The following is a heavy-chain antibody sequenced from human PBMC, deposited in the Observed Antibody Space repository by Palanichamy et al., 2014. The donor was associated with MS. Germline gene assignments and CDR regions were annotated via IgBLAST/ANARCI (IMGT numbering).Heavy chain of an antibody. D-gene: IGHD3-3*01. Sequence: EVQMVEVWGRLGKSLGGPLDSPVQPLDSLSVNAWMNWVRQAPGKGLEWVGRIKSKIDGGTTDFAAPVKGRFTILRDDSKNTLYLQMHSLKTEDTAVYFCMTGFEGSGNYNDYWGPGTLVTVSS. CDR3: MTGFEGSGNYNDY. J-gene: IGHJ4*02. CDR2: IKSKIDGGTT. CDR1: DSLSVNAW. V-gene: IGHV3-15*01.